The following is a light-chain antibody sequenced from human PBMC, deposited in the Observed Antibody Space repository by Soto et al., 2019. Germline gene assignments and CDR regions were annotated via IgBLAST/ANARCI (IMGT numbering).Light chain of an antibody. V-gene: IGKV3-15*01. CDR3: QQYRSWPRT. Sequence: EIVLTHSPGTLSLSPGERFTLSCRASQSVIDNYLAWFQQKPGQAPRLLIYGASTRATDMPGRFSGRGAGAEFTLTISSLQSEDFAVYYCQQYRSWPRTFGQGTKVDIK. J-gene: IGKJ1*01. CDR2: GAS. CDR1: QSVIDNY.